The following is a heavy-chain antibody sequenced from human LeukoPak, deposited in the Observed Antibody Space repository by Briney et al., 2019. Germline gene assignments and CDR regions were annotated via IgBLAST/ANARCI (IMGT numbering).Heavy chain of an antibody. D-gene: IGHD2-2*01. CDR3: ARLAVVVPAAGYLAFDI. CDR2: INHSGST. CDR1: GGSFSGYY. J-gene: IGHJ3*02. V-gene: IGHV4-34*01. Sequence: PSETLSLTCAVYGGSFSGYYWSWIRQPPGKGLEWIGEINHSGSTNYNPSLKSRVTISVDTSKNQFTLKLSSVTAADTAVYYCARLAVVVPAAGYLAFDIWGQGTMVTVSS.